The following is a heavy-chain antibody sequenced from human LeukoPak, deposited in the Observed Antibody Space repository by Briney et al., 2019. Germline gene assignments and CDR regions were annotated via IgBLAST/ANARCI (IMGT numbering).Heavy chain of an antibody. D-gene: IGHD3-10*01. CDR1: GFTLSSYA. V-gene: IGHV3-23*01. CDR3: ARSPRKYGSGSYYNDY. Sequence: GGSLRLSCAASGFTLSSYAMTWVRQAPGKGLEWVSDIGDSGATTYYADSVKGRFTISRDNSKNTLYLQMSSLRAEDTAVYYCARSPRKYGSGSYYNDYWGQGTLVTVSS. CDR2: IGDSGATT. J-gene: IGHJ4*02.